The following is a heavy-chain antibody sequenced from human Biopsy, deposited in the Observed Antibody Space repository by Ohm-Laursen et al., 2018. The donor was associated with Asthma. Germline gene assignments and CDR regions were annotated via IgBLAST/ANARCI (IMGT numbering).Heavy chain of an antibody. CDR1: GFPFSDFG. Sequence: RSLRLSCSATGFPFSDFGLHWVRQPPGKGPEWVAFMSFNGGEKYYVDSVKGRFTISRDNFRKTLQLQMSSLRPEDSAVYYCVKDRYHSSVSSKSDYYNYAMDVWGRGTPVTVSS. D-gene: IGHD3-10*01. V-gene: IGHV3-30*18. CDR2: MSFNGGEK. J-gene: IGHJ6*02. CDR3: VKDRYHSSVSSKSDYYNYAMDV.